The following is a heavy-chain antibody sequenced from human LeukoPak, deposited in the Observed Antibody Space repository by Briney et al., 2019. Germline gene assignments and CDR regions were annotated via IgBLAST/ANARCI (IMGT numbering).Heavy chain of an antibody. V-gene: IGHV4-59*06. CDR2: IYYSGST. CDR1: GASISSFY. D-gene: IGHD6-13*01. CDR3: AMSMPAAGTFGD. J-gene: IGHJ4*02. Sequence: SETLSLTCTISGASISSFYWSWIRQPPGKGLEWIGYIYYSGSTYYNPSLKSRVTISVDTSKNQFSLKLSSVTAADTAVYYCAMSMPAAGTFGDWGQGTLVTVSS.